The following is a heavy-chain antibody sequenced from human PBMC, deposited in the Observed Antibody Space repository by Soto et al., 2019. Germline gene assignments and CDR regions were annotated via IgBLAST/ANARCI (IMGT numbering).Heavy chain of an antibody. Sequence: QVQLVQSGAEVKKPGASVKVSCKASGYTFTSYDINWVRQATGQGLEWMGWMNPNSGNTGYAQKFQGRVTMTRNTSISTAYMELSSLRSEDTAVYYCASNHGIVVVPAAKQPRRDDDAFDIWGQGTMVTVSS. J-gene: IGHJ3*02. CDR1: GYTFTSYD. CDR3: ASNHGIVVVPAAKQPRRDDDAFDI. CDR2: MNPNSGNT. V-gene: IGHV1-8*01. D-gene: IGHD2-2*01.